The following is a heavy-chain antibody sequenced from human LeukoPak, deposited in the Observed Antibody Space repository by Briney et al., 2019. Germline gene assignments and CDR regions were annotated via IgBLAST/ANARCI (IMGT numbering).Heavy chain of an antibody. CDR1: GYTFSAYY. CDR3: ARVLLWFGESDEYNWFDP. V-gene: IGHV1-2*02. D-gene: IGHD3-10*01. J-gene: IGHJ5*02. Sequence: ASVKVSCKASGYTFSAYYMHWVRQAPGQGLEWMGWINPNSGATKYAQKFQGRVTMTRDTSISTAYMELSRLRSDDTAVYYCARVLLWFGESDEYNWFDPWGQGTLVTVSS. CDR2: INPNSGAT.